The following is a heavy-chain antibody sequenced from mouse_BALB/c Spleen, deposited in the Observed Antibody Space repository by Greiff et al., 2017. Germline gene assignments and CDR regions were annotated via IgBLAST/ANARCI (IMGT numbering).Heavy chain of an antibody. V-gene: IGHV5-9-1*01. Sequence: EVKLVESGGGLVKPGGSLKLSCAASGFTFSSYAMSWVRQTPEKRLEWVATISSGGSYTYYPDNAKNTLYLQMSSLRSEDTAMYYCASTTVVARYFDVWGAGTTVTVSS. CDR1: GFTFSSYA. J-gene: IGHJ1*01. D-gene: IGHD1-1*01. CDR3: ASTTVVARYFDV. CDR2: ISSGGSYT.